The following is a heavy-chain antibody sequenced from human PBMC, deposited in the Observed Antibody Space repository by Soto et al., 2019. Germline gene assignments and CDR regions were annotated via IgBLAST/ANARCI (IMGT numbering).Heavy chain of an antibody. V-gene: IGHV3-74*01. CDR1: GFTFSSYW. Sequence: GGSLRLSCAASGFTFSSYWMHWVRQAPGKGLVWVSRINSDGSSTSYADSVKGRFTISRDNAKNTLYLQMNSLRAEDTAVYYCARDPGGITIFGVVTYDYWGQGTLVTVSS. CDR2: INSDGSST. CDR3: ARDPGGITIFGVVTYDY. D-gene: IGHD3-3*01. J-gene: IGHJ4*02.